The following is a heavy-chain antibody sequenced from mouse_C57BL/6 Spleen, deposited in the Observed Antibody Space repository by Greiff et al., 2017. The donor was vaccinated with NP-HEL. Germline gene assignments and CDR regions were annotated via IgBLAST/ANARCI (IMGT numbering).Heavy chain of an antibody. Sequence: VQRVESGAELAKPGASVKLSCKASGYTFTSYWMHWVKQRPGQGLEWIGYINPSSGYTKYNQKFKDKATLTADKSSSTAYMQLSSLTYEDSAVYYCAKYDYDDPYAMDYWGQGTSVTVSS. D-gene: IGHD2-4*01. V-gene: IGHV1-7*01. CDR3: AKYDYDDPYAMDY. CDR2: INPSSGYT. CDR1: GYTFTSYW. J-gene: IGHJ4*01.